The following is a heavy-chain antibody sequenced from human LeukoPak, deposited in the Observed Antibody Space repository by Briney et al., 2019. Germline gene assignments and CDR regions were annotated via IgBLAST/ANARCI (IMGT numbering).Heavy chain of an antibody. D-gene: IGHD1-7*01. V-gene: IGHV4-34*01. CDR3: ARGHLRTGTREFDY. CDR2: INHSGST. J-gene: IGHJ4*02. Sequence: SETLSLTCAVSGGSFNDYFWSWVRQPPGKGLEWSGEINHSGSTKYTASLKSRVAISVDTSKNQFSLKLNSVTAADTAVYFCARGHLRTGTREFDYWGQGTLVTASS. CDR1: GGSFNDYF.